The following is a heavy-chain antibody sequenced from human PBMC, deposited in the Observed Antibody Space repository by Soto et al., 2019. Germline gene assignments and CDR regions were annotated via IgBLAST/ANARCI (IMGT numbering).Heavy chain of an antibody. J-gene: IGHJ6*02. CDR1: GGTFSNYA. CDR2: IVPIFGTT. CDR3: ARVEAVAGLYNYHGFDV. V-gene: IGHV1-69*12. D-gene: IGHD6-19*01. Sequence: QVQLVQSGAEVKKPGSSVKVSCKVSGGTFSNYAIDWVRLAPGHGLEWMGGIVPIFGTTYYTQKFQGRATIIADDSTTTAYLEKSSLRSEDTAIYYCARVEAVAGLYNYHGFDVCGQGTAGTVSS.